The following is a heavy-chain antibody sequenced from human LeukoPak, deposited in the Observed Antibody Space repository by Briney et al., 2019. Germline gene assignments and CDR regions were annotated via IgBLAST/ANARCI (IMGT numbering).Heavy chain of an antibody. V-gene: IGHV1-2*02. CDR2: INPNSGGT. J-gene: IGHJ6*02. D-gene: IGHD4-17*01. CDR3: ASEYGDYEDYYYGMDV. CDR1: GYTFTGYY. Sequence: ASVKVSCTASGYTFTGYYMHWVRQAPGQGLEWMGWINPNSGGTNYAQKFQGRVTMTRDTSISTAYMELSRLRSDDTAVYYCASEYGDYEDYYYGMDVWGQGTTVTVSS.